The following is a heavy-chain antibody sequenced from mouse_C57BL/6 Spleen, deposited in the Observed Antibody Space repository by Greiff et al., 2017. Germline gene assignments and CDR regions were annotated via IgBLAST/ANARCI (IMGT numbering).Heavy chain of an antibody. D-gene: IGHD3-2*02. Sequence: EVKLQESGAELVRPGASVKLSCTASGFNIKDDYMHWVKQRPEQGLEWIGWIDPENGDTEYASKFQGKATITADTSSNTAYLQLSSLTSEDTAVYYCTTGQLRLSFDYWGQGTTLTVSS. V-gene: IGHV14-4*01. CDR3: TTGQLRLSFDY. J-gene: IGHJ2*01. CDR2: IDPENGDT. CDR1: GFNIKDDY.